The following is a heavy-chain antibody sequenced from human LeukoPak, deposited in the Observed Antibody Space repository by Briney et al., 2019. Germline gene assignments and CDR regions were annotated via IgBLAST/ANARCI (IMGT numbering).Heavy chain of an antibody. V-gene: IGHV3-49*04. CDR2: IRSKAYGGTT. D-gene: IGHD3-3*01. Sequence: GGSLRLSCTASGFTFGDCAMSWVRQAPGQGLEWVGFIRSKAYGGTTEYAASVKGRFTISRDDSKSIAYLQMNSLKTEDTAVYYCTRDSYDFWSGYRPLDYWGQGTLVTVSS. CDR3: TRDSYDFWSGYRPLDY. CDR1: GFTFGDCA. J-gene: IGHJ4*02.